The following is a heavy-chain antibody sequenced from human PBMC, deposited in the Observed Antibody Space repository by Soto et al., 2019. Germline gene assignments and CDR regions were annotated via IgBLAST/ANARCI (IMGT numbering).Heavy chain of an antibody. CDR1: GGSISTVNYW. CDR3: ARGSSGDKVDS. Sequence: QVQLQESGPGLVKPSQTLSLTCTVSGGSISTVNYWWSWIRQSPDVGLEWIGHIYKGGSTYNNPSVGSRVTTSVNTSKNPVTVTLSAVSAADTAVYYCARGSSGDKVDSWGQGTLVTVSS. J-gene: IGHJ4*02. D-gene: IGHD7-27*01. CDR2: IYKGGST. V-gene: IGHV4-30-4*01.